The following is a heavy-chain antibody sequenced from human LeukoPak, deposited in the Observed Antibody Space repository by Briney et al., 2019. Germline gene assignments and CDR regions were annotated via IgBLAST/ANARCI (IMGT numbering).Heavy chain of an antibody. CDR2: IYYSGST. D-gene: IGHD6-13*01. V-gene: IGHV4-39*01. Sequence: PSEPLSLTCTVSGGSISSSSYYWGWIRQPPGKGLEWIGSIYYSGSTYYNPSLKSRVTISVDTSKNQFSLKLSSVTAADTAVYYCARASAAGTHYWGQGTLVTVSS. J-gene: IGHJ4*02. CDR1: GGSISSSSYY. CDR3: ARASAAGTHY.